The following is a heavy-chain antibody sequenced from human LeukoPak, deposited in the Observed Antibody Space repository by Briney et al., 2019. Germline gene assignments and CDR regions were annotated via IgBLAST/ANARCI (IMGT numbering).Heavy chain of an antibody. CDR1: GYTFTGYY. V-gene: IGHV1-2*02. CDR3: ARDAGYCSSTSCQGGWFDP. Sequence: EASVTVSYKASGYTFTGYYMHWVRQAPGQGLEWMGWINPNSGGTNYAQKFQGRVTITRDTSISTAYMELSRLRSDDTAVYYCARDAGYCSSTSCQGGWFDPWGQGTLVTVSS. J-gene: IGHJ5*02. CDR2: INPNSGGT. D-gene: IGHD2-2*01.